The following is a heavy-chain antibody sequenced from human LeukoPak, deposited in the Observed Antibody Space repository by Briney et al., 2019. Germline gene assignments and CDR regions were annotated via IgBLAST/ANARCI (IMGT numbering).Heavy chain of an antibody. CDR1: GFTFSGSA. CDR2: IRSKADT. Sequence: GGSLRLSCSASGFTFSGSAIHWVRQASGRGLEWVGRIRSKADTAYAASVKGRFTISRDDSRNTAYLQMNSLQTEDTAVYYCARLRAARTESYFYYGMDVWGQGTTVTVSS. J-gene: IGHJ6*02. V-gene: IGHV3-73*01. D-gene: IGHD6-6*01. CDR3: ARLRAARTESYFYYGMDV.